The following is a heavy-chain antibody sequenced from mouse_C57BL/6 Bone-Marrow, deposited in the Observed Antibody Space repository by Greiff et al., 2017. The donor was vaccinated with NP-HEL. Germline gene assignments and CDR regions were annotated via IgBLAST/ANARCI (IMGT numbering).Heavy chain of an antibody. Sequence: DVKLVESGGDLVKPGGSLKLSCAASGFTFSSYGMSWVRQTPDKRLEWVATISSGGSYTYYPDSVKGRFTISRDNAKNTLYLQMSSLKSEDTAMYYCAREYGYWGQGTSVTVSS. CDR1: GFTFSSYG. CDR2: ISSGGSYT. J-gene: IGHJ4*01. V-gene: IGHV5-6*02. CDR3: AREYGY. D-gene: IGHD2-10*02.